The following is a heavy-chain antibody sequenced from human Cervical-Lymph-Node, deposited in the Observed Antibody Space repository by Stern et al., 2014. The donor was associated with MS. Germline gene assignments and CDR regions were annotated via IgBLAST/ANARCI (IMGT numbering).Heavy chain of an antibody. CDR2: IKSQSNGGTT. CDR3: TTLSSIFGVVTTPDY. J-gene: IGHJ4*01. Sequence: EVQLLESGGDLVKPGGSLRLSCAASGFTFSNAWVSWVRQAPGKGLEWVGRIKSQSNGGTTDYAAPVKGRFTISRDDSKNTVDLQMNSLKTEDTAIYYCTTLSSIFGVVTTPDYWGHGTLVTVSS. D-gene: IGHD3-3*01. CDR1: GFTFSNAW. V-gene: IGHV3-15*05.